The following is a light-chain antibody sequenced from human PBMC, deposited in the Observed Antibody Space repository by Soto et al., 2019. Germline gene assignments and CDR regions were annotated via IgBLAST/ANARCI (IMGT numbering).Light chain of an antibody. J-gene: IGLJ1*01. CDR2: DVS. CDR1: PRDVGGYNF. V-gene: IGLV2-14*04. CDR3: SSYPSSFYV. Sequence: GSVCPGQAITTSLPRDPRDVGGYNFVSWYQQHPGKAPKLMIYDVSDRPSGVSNRFSGSKSGNTASLTISGLQAEDEADYYCSSYPSSFYVFGTGTKVTVL.